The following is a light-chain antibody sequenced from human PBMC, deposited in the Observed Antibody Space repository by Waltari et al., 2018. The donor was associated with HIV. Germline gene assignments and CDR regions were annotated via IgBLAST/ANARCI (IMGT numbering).Light chain of an antibody. CDR3: QAWDSGTIV. Sequence: SYDLPQPPSVSVSSRQSATLPCSGVNLGHKYVSWYQQRSGQSPVLVISQYTKRPPGIPERFFGSTSENTATLTINETQPLDEAHYSCQAWDSGTIVFGGGTSLTVL. CDR2: QYT. V-gene: IGLV3-1*01. J-gene: IGLJ3*02. CDR1: NLGHKY.